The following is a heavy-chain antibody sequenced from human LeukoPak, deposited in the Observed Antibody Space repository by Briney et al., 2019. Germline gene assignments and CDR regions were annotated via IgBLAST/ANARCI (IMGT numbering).Heavy chain of an antibody. V-gene: IGHV1-8*01. Sequence: GASVKVSCKASGYTFTSYDINWVRQATGQGLEWMGWMNPNSGNTGYAQKFQGRVTMTRNTSISTAYMELSSLRSEDTAVYYCARVLVRPGSKARPLGYWGQGTLATVSS. CDR2: MNPNSGNT. CDR1: GYTFTSYD. CDR3: ARVLVRPGSKARPLGY. D-gene: IGHD6-6*01. J-gene: IGHJ4*02.